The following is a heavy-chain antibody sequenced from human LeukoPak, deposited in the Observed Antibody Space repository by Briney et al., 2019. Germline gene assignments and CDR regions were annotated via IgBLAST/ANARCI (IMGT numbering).Heavy chain of an antibody. CDR3: TTEPITGTTPRAV. J-gene: IGHJ6*04. CDR2: IKSKTDGGTT. D-gene: IGHD1-20*01. Sequence: GGSLRLSCAASGFTFSNAWMSWVRQAPGKGLEWVGRIKSKTDGGTTDYAAPVKGRFTISRDDSKNTLYLQMNSLKTEDTAVYYCTTEPITGTTPRAVWGKGTTVTVSS. V-gene: IGHV3-15*01. CDR1: GFTFSNAW.